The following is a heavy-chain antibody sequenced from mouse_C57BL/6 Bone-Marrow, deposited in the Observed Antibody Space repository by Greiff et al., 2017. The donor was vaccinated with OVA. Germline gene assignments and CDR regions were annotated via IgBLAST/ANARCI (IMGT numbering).Heavy chain of an antibody. J-gene: IGHJ3*01. CDR3: VSEDLYSYWFAY. D-gene: IGHD2-3*01. Sequence: EVQLVESGGGLVQPKGSLKLSCAASGFSFNTYAMNWVRQAPGKGLEWVARLRSKSNNYAKYYADSVKDRFTISRDDSERMLYLQMNNLKTEDTSLYYCVSEDLYSYWFAYWGQGTLVTVSA. CDR1: GFSFNTYA. CDR2: LRSKSNNYAK. V-gene: IGHV10-1*01.